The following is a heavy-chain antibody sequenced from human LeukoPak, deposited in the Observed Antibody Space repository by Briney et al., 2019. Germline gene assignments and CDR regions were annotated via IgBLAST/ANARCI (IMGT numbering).Heavy chain of an antibody. CDR2: KWYDGSNK. V-gene: IGHV3-33*01. CDR1: GFTFSSYG. CDR3: ARIRGSGSNDY. Sequence: GRSLRLSCAASGFTFSSYGMHWVRQAPGKGLEWVAVKWYDGSNKYYADSVKGRFTISRDNSKNTLYLQMNSLRAEDTAVYYCARIRGSGSNDYWGQGTLVTVSS. J-gene: IGHJ4*02. D-gene: IGHD3-10*01.